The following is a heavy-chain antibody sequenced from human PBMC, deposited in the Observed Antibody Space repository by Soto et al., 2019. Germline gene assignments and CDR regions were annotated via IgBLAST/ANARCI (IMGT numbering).Heavy chain of an antibody. V-gene: IGHV1-18*01. Sequence: GASVKVSCKASGYTFTSYGISWVRQAPGQGLEWMGWISAYNGNTNHAQKLQGRVTMTTDTSTSTAYMELRSLRSDDTAVYYCARDLGPTGPFSIFDLWGRGTLVTVSS. J-gene: IGHJ2*01. CDR1: GYTFTSYG. CDR2: ISAYNGNT. CDR3: ARDLGPTGPFSIFDL. D-gene: IGHD1-1*01.